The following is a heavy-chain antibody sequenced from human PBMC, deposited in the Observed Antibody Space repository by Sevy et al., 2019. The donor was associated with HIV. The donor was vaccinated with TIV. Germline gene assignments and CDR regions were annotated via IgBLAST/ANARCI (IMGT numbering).Heavy chain of an antibody. J-gene: IGHJ4*02. V-gene: IGHV1-69*10. CDR2: IIPRVGIA. CDR3: ASDRPCGGDCYFFDS. D-gene: IGHD2-21*02. CDR1: GGGLSNYG. Sequence: ASVKVSCMASGGGLSNYGMNWVRQAPGQGLEWMGGIIPRVGIANYAQQLQDRATITADESTSTMYLEVRRLRSEDTAVYFCASDRPCGGDCYFFDSWGQGTLVTVSS.